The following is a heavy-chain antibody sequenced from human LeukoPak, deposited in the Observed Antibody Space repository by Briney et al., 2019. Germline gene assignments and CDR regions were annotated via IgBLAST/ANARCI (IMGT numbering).Heavy chain of an antibody. V-gene: IGHV3-23*01. J-gene: IGHJ4*02. CDR3: AKDLDSSGDYSYRH. CDR2: ISRGGNT. CDR1: GFTFTRYA. Sequence: PGGSLRLSCAASGFTFTRYAMNWVRQAPGKGLEWVSLISRGGNTHYADSVEGRFTISRDNSKNTLYLQMNSLRAEDTAVYHCAKDLDSSGDYSYRHWGQGTLVTVSS. D-gene: IGHD3-22*01.